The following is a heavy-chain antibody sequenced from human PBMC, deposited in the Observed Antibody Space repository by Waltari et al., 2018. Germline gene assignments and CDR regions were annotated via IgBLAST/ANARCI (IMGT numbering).Heavy chain of an antibody. Sequence: QVQLVQSGAEVKKPGASVKVSCKASGYTFTGYYMHWVRPAPGQGLEGMGWINPNSGGTNYAQKFQGRVTMTRDTSISTAYMELSRLRSDDTAVYYCARVLDDYGDYVMFDYWGQGTLVTVSS. CDR1: GYTFTGYY. CDR2: INPNSGGT. D-gene: IGHD4-17*01. CDR3: ARVLDDYGDYVMFDY. J-gene: IGHJ4*02. V-gene: IGHV1-2*02.